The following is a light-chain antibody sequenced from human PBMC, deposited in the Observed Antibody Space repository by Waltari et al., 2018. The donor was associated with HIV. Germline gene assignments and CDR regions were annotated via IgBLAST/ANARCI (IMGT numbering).Light chain of an antibody. CDR2: AAS. CDR1: QSISSN. J-gene: IGKJ1*01. V-gene: IGKV1-39*01. CDR3: QQSYSTRLT. Sequence: DIQMDQSPSSLSASVGDRVTLTCRASQSISSNLNWYQQKPGRAPKLLIYAASSLQSAVPSRFSGSGSGTDFTLTISSLQPEDFATYYCQQSYSTRLTFGQGTKVEIK.